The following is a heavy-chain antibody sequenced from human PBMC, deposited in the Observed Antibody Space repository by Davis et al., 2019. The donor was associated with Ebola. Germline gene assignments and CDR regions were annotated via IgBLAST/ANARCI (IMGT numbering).Heavy chain of an antibody. D-gene: IGHD6-13*01. CDR3: AREIRKKIAAVDY. J-gene: IGHJ4*02. V-gene: IGHV1-69*06. Sequence: SVKVSCKASGGTFSSYAISWVRQAPGQGLEWMGGIIPIFGTANYAQKFQGRVTITADKSTSTAYMELSSLRSEDTAVYYCAREIRKKIAAVDYWGQGTLVTVSS. CDR1: GGTFSSYA. CDR2: IIPIFGTA.